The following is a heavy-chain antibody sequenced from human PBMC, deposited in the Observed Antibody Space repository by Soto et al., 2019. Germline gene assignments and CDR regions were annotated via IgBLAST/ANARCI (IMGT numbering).Heavy chain of an antibody. CDR1: GGTFSCYF. V-gene: IGHV4-34*01. J-gene: IGHJ4*02. CDR3: ARDFRYFPY. Sequence: ETLSLTCAVYGGTFSCYFWAWVRQPPGKGLEWIGEIEHNGNNNINPSLKSRVTMSVDTSKNQISLTLTSVTAADTAMYYCARDFRYFPYWGQGTLVTVSS. D-gene: IGHD3-10*01. CDR2: IEHNGNN.